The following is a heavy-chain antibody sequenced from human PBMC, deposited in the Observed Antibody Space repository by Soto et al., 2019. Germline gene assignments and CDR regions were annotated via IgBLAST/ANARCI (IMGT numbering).Heavy chain of an antibody. J-gene: IGHJ6*03. CDR1: GFTFSSYS. Sequence: GGSLRLSCAASGFTFSSYSMNWVRQAPGKGLEWVSYISSSSSTIYYADSVKGRFTISRDNAKNSLYLQMNSLRAEDTAVYYCARDEGVNWNDVAAYYYYYMDVWGKGTTVTVSS. CDR3: ARDEGVNWNDVAAYYYYYMDV. V-gene: IGHV3-48*01. CDR2: ISSSSSTI. D-gene: IGHD1-1*01.